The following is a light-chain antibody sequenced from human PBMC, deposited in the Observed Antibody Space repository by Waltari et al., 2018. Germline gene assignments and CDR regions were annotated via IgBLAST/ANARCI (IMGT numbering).Light chain of an antibody. J-gene: IGLJ1*01. CDR1: SSDIGAYNY. CDR2: DVS. CDR3: FSYAGSYTYV. V-gene: IGLV2-11*01. Sequence: QSALTQPHSVSGSPGQSVTISCTGTSSDIGAYNYVSWYQQHPGKATQLVIYDVSKRPSGVPDRFSGSKSGNTASLTISGLQAGDETDYYCFSYAGSYTYVFGTGTTVTVL.